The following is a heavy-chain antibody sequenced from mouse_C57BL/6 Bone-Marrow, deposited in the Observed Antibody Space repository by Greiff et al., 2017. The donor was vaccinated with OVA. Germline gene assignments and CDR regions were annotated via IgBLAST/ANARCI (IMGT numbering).Heavy chain of an antibody. CDR1: GFTFSDAW. Sequence: EVKLMESGGGLVQPGGSMKLSCAASGFTFSDAWMDWVRQSPEKGLEWVAEIRNKANNHATYYAESVKGRFTISRDDSKSSVYLQMNSLRAEDTGIYYCRTGYGSSTYYYAMDYWGQGTSVTVSS. D-gene: IGHD1-1*01. CDR2: IRNKANNHAT. J-gene: IGHJ4*01. V-gene: IGHV6-6*01. CDR3: RTGYGSSTYYYAMDY.